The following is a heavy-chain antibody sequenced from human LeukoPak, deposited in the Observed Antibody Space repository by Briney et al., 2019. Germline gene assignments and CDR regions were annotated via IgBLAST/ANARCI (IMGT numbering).Heavy chain of an antibody. V-gene: IGHV4-30-2*01. CDR2: IYHSGST. CDR1: GGSISSGGYS. D-gene: IGHD3-16*01. CDR3: ARVGSQRGDAFDI. J-gene: IGHJ3*02. Sequence: SQTLSLTCAVSGGSISSGGYSWSWIRQPPGKGLEWIGYIYHSGSTYYNPSLKSRVTISVDRSKNQFSLKLSAVTAADTAVYYCARVGSQRGDAFDIWGQGTMVTVSS.